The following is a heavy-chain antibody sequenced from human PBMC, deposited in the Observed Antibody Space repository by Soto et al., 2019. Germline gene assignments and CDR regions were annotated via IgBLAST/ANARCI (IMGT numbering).Heavy chain of an antibody. D-gene: IGHD6-13*01. Sequence: GGSLRLSCAASGFTFGPFWMHWVRQAPGKGLEWLSDINGDGGRIDYADSVKGRFTISRDNSENTLYLHMNGLRAEDTAVYYCAKDREASSSLFEYFDHWGQGTLVTVSS. V-gene: IGHV3-23*01. CDR1: GFTFGPFW. J-gene: IGHJ4*02. CDR2: INGDGGRI. CDR3: AKDREASSSLFEYFDH.